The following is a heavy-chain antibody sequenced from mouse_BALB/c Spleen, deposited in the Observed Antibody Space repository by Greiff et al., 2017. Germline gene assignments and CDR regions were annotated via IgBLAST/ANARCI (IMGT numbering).Heavy chain of an antibody. D-gene: IGHD2-4*01. V-gene: IGHV1-7*01. Sequence: VKLMESGAELAKPGASVKMSCKASGYTFTSYWMHWVKQRPGQGLEWIGYINPSTGYTEYNQKFKDKATLTADKSSSTAYMQLSSLTSEDSAVYHCARYDYDSVWGAGTTVTVSS. CDR1: GYTFTSYW. CDR2: INPSTGYT. CDR3: ARYDYDSV. J-gene: IGHJ1*01.